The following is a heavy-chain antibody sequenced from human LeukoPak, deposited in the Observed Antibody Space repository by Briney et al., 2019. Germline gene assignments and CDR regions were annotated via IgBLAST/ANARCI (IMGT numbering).Heavy chain of an antibody. CDR1: GGTFSSYA. CDR2: IIPIFGTA. J-gene: IGHJ1*01. V-gene: IGHV1-69*05. D-gene: IGHD3-9*01. CDR3: ARSYLYYDILTGYHPPQSFQH. Sequence: SVKVSCKASGGTFSSYAISWVRQAPGQGLEWMGGIIPIFGTANYAQKFQGRVTITTDESTSTAYMELSSLRSEDTAVYYCARSYLYYDILTGYHPPQSFQHWGQGTLVTVSS.